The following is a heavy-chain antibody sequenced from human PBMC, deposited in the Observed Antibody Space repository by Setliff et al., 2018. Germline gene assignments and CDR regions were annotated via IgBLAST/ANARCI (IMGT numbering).Heavy chain of an antibody. CDR2: INSNTGDK. Sequence: ASVKVSCKGSGYTFTGDYMNLVRQAPGQERDGMGRINSNTGDKNYAQKFQVRVTMTRDTSITTAYMELSRLRADATAVYYCATTGYRPINWYFDLWGRGTLVTVSS. D-gene: IGHD6-13*01. CDR3: ATTGYRPINWYFDL. J-gene: IGHJ2*01. CDR1: GYTFTGDY. V-gene: IGHV1-2*02.